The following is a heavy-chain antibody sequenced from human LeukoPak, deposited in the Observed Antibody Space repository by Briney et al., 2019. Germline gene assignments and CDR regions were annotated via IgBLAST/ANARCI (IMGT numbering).Heavy chain of an antibody. J-gene: IGHJ5*02. CDR3: ARDENSSSWEDWFDP. CDR2: ISSSSSTI. Sequence: PGGSLRLSCAASGFTFSSYSMNWVRQAPGKGPEWVSYISSSSSTIYYADSVKGRFTISRDNAKNSLYLQMNSLRAEDTAVYYCARDENSSSWEDWFDPWGQGTLVTVSS. D-gene: IGHD6-13*01. CDR1: GFTFSSYS. V-gene: IGHV3-48*04.